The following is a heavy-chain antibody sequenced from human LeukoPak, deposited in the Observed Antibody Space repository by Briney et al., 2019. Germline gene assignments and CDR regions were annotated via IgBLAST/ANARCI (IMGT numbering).Heavy chain of an antibody. Sequence: SEILSLTCTVSGGSISSSSYYWGWIRQPPGKGLEWIGYIYYSGSTNYNPSLKSRVTISVDTSKNQFSLKLSSVTAADTAVYYCARAGWYYGSSPFHYWGQGTLVTVSS. CDR2: IYYSGST. CDR1: GGSISSSSYY. D-gene: IGHD3-10*01. CDR3: ARAGWYYGSSPFHY. V-gene: IGHV4-61*05. J-gene: IGHJ4*02.